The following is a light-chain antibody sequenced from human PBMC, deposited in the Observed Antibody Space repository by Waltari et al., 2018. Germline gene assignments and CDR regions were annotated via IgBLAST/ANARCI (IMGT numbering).Light chain of an antibody. V-gene: IGKV3-11*01. CDR3: QHRIDWPHT. Sequence: EIVLTQSPATLSLSPGERATLSCRASQSVSSYLGWYQQKPGQAPGLLIYEASNRATGIPARFSGSGSGTDFTLTISSLEPEDFAVYYCQHRIDWPHTFGQGTKLEIK. CDR1: QSVSSY. CDR2: EAS. J-gene: IGKJ2*01.